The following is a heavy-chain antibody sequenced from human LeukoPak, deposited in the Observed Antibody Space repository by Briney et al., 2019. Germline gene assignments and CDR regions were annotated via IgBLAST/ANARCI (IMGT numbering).Heavy chain of an antibody. J-gene: IGHJ5*02. D-gene: IGHD2-2*01. Sequence: ASVKVSFKVSGYTLTELSMHWVRQAPGEGREWMGGFDPEDGETIYAQKFQGRVTMTEDTSTDTAYMELSSLRSEDTAVYYGATGAVPAGDPNWFDPWGQGTLVTVSS. V-gene: IGHV1-24*01. CDR2: FDPEDGET. CDR1: GYTLTELS. CDR3: ATGAVPAGDPNWFDP.